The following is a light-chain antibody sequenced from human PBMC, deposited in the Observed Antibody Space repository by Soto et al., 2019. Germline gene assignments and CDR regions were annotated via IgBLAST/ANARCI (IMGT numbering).Light chain of an antibody. CDR2: GSS. CDR1: QSVGNN. Sequence: EIVMTQSPATLSVPPGERATLSCRASQSVGNNLARYQQNPGQTPRLLFYGSSIRAAGLPARFSGSGAGTAFTLTISSLPSEDFEVYYCQQYDSWPTFGQGTRLEIK. J-gene: IGKJ5*01. CDR3: QQYDSWPT. V-gene: IGKV3-15*01.